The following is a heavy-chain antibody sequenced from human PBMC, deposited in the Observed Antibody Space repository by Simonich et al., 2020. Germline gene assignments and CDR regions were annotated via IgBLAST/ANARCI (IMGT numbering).Heavy chain of an antibody. CDR3: ARGALTGDYYYMDV. CDR1: GYTFTGYY. CDR2: VKPNSGGT. D-gene: IGHD7-27*01. J-gene: IGHJ6*03. V-gene: IGHV1-2*02. Sequence: QVQLVQSGAEVKKPGASVKVSCKASGYTFTGYYMHWVRQAPGQGLEGEGWVKPNSGGTNYAQKLQGRVTMTRDTSISTAYMELSRLRSDDTAVYYCARGALTGDYYYMDVWGKGTTVTVSS.